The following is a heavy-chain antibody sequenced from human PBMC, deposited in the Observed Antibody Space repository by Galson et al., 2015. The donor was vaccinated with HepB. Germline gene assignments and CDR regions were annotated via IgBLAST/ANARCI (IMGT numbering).Heavy chain of an antibody. V-gene: IGHV3-23*01. CDR2: INGRGSTT. J-gene: IGHJ5*01. CDR3: VKEGAWFGGDWFDP. D-gene: IGHD3-16*01. Sequence: SLRLSCAGSGFIFRHHAMAWIRQAPGKGLEWVSGINGRGSTTYYADAVKGRFSISRDNSKNTVFLQMDNLKVDDTAIYYCVKEGAWFGGDWFDPWGQGTVVTVSS. CDR1: GFIFRHHA.